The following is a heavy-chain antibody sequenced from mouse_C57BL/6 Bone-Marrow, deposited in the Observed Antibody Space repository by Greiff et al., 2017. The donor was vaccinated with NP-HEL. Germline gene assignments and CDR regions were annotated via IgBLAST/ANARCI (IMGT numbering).Heavy chain of an antibody. D-gene: IGHD1-1*01. CDR2: ISYDGSN. Sequence: EVQLQESGPGLVKPSQSLSLTCSVPGYSIPSGYYWNWIRQFPGNKLEWMGYISYDGSNNYNPSLKNRISITRDTSKNQFFLKLNSVTTEDTATYYWARGSGSSAYWYFDVWGTGTTVTVSS. CDR1: GYSIPSGYY. CDR3: ARGSGSSAYWYFDV. V-gene: IGHV3-6*01. J-gene: IGHJ1*03.